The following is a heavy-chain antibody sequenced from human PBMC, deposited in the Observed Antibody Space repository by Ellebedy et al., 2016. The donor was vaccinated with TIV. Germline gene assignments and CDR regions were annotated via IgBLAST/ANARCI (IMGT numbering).Heavy chain of an antibody. CDR2: ISSGGNT. CDR1: GFTVSNNY. V-gene: IGHV3-53*01. CDR3: ASSPSQGY. J-gene: IGHJ4*02. Sequence: PGGSLRLSCAASGFTVSNNYMSWVRPAPGKGLEWVSVISSGGNTFYAESVKGRFTISRDSSQNTLYLQMDSLRAEDTAVYYCASSPSQGYWGQGTLVTVSS.